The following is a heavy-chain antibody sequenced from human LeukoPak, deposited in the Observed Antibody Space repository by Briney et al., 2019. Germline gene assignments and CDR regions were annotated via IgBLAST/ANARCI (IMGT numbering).Heavy chain of an antibody. V-gene: IGHV3-7*01. CDR1: GFTFSSYS. Sequence: PGGSLRLSCAASGFTFSSYSMNWVRQAPGKGLEWVANINEDGSYKFHADSVKGRLTISRDNSKNSLYLQMSSLRADDTAVYYCARDATRGGDNDYWGQGTRVIVSS. J-gene: IGHJ4*02. CDR2: INEDGSYK. CDR3: ARDATRGGDNDY. D-gene: IGHD2-21*02.